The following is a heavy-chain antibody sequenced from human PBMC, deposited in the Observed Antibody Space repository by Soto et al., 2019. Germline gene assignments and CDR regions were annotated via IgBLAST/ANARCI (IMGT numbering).Heavy chain of an antibody. Sequence: GGSLRLSCAASGFTFSSYGMHWVRQAPGKGLEWVAVIWYDGSNKYYADSVKGRFTISRDNSKNTLYLQMNSLRAEDTAVYYCARDERRYYFWSGYYTGTIYYYYYGMDVWGQGTTVTVSS. J-gene: IGHJ6*02. V-gene: IGHV3-33*01. CDR1: GFTFSSYG. CDR3: ARDERRYYFWSGYYTGTIYYYYYGMDV. CDR2: IWYDGSNK. D-gene: IGHD3-3*01.